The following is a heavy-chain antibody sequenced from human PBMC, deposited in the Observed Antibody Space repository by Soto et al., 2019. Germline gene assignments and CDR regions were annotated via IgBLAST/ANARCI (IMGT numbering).Heavy chain of an antibody. CDR2: ISYDGSKK. J-gene: IGHJ6*02. CDR3: AKWCLPNNGMYV. CDR1: GFTFSNYG. V-gene: IGHV3-30*18. D-gene: IGHD2-15*01. Sequence: QVQLVESGGGVVQPGRSLRLSCVVSGFTFSNYGMHWVRRAPGKGLEWVAAISYDGSKKYYVDSVKGRFTMSRDNSKNTVYLQIDSLRGEDTAVYDCAKWCLPNNGMYVWGQGTTVTVPS.